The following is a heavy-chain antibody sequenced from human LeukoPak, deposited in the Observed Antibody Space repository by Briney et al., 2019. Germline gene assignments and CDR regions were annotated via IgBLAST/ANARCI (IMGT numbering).Heavy chain of an antibody. CDR2: ISYDGNNK. V-gene: IGHV3-30-3*01. D-gene: IGHD2-15*01. CDR1: GFTFSSYA. Sequence: GGSLRLSCAASGFTFSSYAMHWVRQAPGKGLEWVAVISYDGNNKYYADSVKGRFTIPRDNSKNTLYLQMNSLRAEDTAVYSCARGPLGYCSGSTCSNFDYWGQGTLVTVSS. CDR3: ARGPLGYCSGSTCSNFDY. J-gene: IGHJ4*02.